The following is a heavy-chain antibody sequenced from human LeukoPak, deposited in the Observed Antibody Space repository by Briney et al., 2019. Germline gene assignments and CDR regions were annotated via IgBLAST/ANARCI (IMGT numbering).Heavy chain of an antibody. V-gene: IGHV1-69*06. CDR3: AREYLGITIFQQGLDY. CDR1: GGTFSSYA. D-gene: IGHD3-9*01. CDR2: IIPIFGTA. J-gene: IGHJ4*02. Sequence: SVKVSCKASGGTFSSYAISWVRQAPGQGLEWMGGIIPIFGTANYAQKFQGRVTITADKSTSTAYMELSSLRSEDTAVYYCAREYLGITIFQQGLDYWGQGTLVTVSS.